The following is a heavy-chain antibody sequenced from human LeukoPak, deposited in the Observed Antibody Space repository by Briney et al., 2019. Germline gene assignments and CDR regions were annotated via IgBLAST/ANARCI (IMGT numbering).Heavy chain of an antibody. CDR1: GFSLSSYA. J-gene: IGHJ4*02. V-gene: IGHV3-23*01. D-gene: IGHD2-15*01. Sequence: PGGSLRLSCAASGFSLSSYAMSWLRQAPGKGLEWVSAISSSDDGTYHPGSVRGRFTISRDSSKNTLYLQMNNLRTEDAAIYYCAKAPVTSCRGAFCYPLDSWGQGTLVTVSS. CDR3: AKAPVTSCRGAFCYPLDS. CDR2: ISSSDDGT.